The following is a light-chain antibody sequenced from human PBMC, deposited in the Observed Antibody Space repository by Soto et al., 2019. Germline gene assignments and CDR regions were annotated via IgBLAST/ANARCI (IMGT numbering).Light chain of an antibody. CDR1: QSVSSSY. CDR2: GAS. J-gene: IGKJ3*01. Sequence: EIVLTQAPGTLSLSPGERATLSCRASQSVSSSYLAWYQQKPGQAPRLLTYGASSRATGITDRFNGSGSGTYVTLTISRLEHEDFAVYYCQQYGTSPFTLGPGTKVDIK. CDR3: QQYGTSPFT. V-gene: IGKV3-20*01.